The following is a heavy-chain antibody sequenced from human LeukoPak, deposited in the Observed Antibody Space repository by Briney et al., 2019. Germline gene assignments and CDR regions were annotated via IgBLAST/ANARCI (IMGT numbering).Heavy chain of an antibody. J-gene: IGHJ4*02. CDR2: IRSKAYGGTT. CDR3: TTGEIYDSSGYYYAPAFDY. V-gene: IGHV3-49*04. CDR1: GFTFGDYA. D-gene: IGHD3-22*01. Sequence: PGRSLRLSCTASGFTFGDYAMSWVRQAPGKGLEWVGFIRSKAYGGTTEYAASVKGRFTISRDDSKNTLYLQMNSLKTEDTAVYYCTTGEIYDSSGYYYAPAFDYWGQGTLVTVSS.